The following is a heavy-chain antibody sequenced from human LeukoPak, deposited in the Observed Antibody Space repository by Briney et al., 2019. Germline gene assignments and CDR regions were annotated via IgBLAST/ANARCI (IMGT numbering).Heavy chain of an antibody. Sequence: ASVKVSCKASGGTFSSYAISWVRQAPGQGLEWMGGIIPVFGTANYAQKFQGRVTITADESTSTAYMELSSLRSEDTAVYYCARGALDSGYVYYFDYWGQGTLVTVSS. CDR3: ARGALDSGYVYYFDY. D-gene: IGHD5-12*01. CDR1: GGTFSSYA. J-gene: IGHJ4*02. V-gene: IGHV1-69*13. CDR2: IIPVFGTA.